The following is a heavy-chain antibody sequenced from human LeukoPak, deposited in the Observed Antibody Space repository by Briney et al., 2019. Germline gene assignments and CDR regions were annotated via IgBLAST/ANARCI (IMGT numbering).Heavy chain of an antibody. V-gene: IGHV3-15*01. CDR2: IKSKTAGGTT. Sequence: GGSLRLSCAVAAFTFSNAWMSWVRPAPGKGLEWVGRIKSKTAGGTTDYAARVKGRFTISRDDSNNTLYLQMNSLKTEDTAGYYCTTVAGYCSSTSCSLGDAFDIWGQGTMVTVSS. CDR3: TTVAGYCSSTSCSLGDAFDI. D-gene: IGHD2-2*01. CDR1: AFTFSNAW. J-gene: IGHJ3*02.